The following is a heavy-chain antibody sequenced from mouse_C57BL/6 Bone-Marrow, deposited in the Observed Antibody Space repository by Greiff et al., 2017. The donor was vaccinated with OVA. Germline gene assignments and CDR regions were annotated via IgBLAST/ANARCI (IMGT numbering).Heavy chain of an antibody. Sequence: VQLQQSDAELVKPGASVKISCKVSGYTFTDHTIHWMKQRPEQGLEWIGYIYPRDGSTKYNEKFKGKATLTADKSSSTAYMQLNSLTAEDSAVYCCARRNYGNSWFAYWGQGTRVTVSA. D-gene: IGHD2-1*01. CDR2: IYPRDGST. V-gene: IGHV1-78*01. CDR1: GYTFTDHT. J-gene: IGHJ3*01. CDR3: ARRNYGNSWFAY.